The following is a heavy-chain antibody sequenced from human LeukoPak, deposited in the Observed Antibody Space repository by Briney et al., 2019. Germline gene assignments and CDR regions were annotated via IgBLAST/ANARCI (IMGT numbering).Heavy chain of an antibody. CDR2: IYYSGST. V-gene: IGHV4-59*08. D-gene: IGHD3-10*01. Sequence: SETLSLTCTVSGGSISSYYWSWIRQPPGKGLEWIGYIYYSGSTNYNPSLKSRVTISVDTSKNQFSLKLSSVTAADTAVYYCARQEVQLLWFGELLYFSGMDVWGQGTTVTVSS. CDR1: GGSISSYY. CDR3: ARQEVQLLWFGELLYFSGMDV. J-gene: IGHJ6*02.